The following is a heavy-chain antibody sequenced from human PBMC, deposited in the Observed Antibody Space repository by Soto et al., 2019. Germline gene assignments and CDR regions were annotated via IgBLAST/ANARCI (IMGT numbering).Heavy chain of an antibody. Sequence: EVHLLESGGGLVQPGGSLRLSCAASGFTFGTYAMSWVRQAPAKGLEWVSAISDSGGSRYYADSVKGRFTISRDIPRNTVHLQLNSLRAEDTAIYYCAKGSHYCSGGSCFPASYYWGQGTLVTVSS. CDR2: ISDSGGSR. D-gene: IGHD2-15*01. V-gene: IGHV3-23*01. CDR3: AKGSHYCSGGSCFPASYY. J-gene: IGHJ4*02. CDR1: GFTFGTYA.